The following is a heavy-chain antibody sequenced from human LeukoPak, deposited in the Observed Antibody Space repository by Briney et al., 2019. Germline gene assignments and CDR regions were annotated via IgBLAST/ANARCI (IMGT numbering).Heavy chain of an antibody. CDR1: RYTFTGYY. CDR3: ARDFVVVQDTKVVWFDP. J-gene: IGHJ5*02. CDR2: INPNSGGT. V-gene: IGHV1-2*02. D-gene: IGHD2-2*01. Sequence: GASVKVSCKASRYTFTGYYMHWVRQAPGQGLEWMGWINPNSGGTNYAQKFQGRVTMTRDTSISTAYMELSSLRSDDTAVYYCARDFVVVQDTKVVWFDPWGQGTLVTVSS.